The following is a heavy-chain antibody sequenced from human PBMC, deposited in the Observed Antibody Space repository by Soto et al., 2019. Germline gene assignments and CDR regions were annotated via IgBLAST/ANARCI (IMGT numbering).Heavy chain of an antibody. J-gene: IGHJ4*02. V-gene: IGHV2-5*01. CDR2: IYWNDDK. CDR3: AHHSGYDDCTSFDY. CDR1: GFSLSTSGVG. D-gene: IGHD5-12*01. Sequence: SGPTLVNPTQTLTLTCTFSGFSLSTSGVGVGWIRQPPGKALEWLALIYWNDDKRYSPSLKSRLTITKDTSKNQVVLTMTNMDPVDTATYYCAHHSGYDDCTSFDYWGQGTLVTVSS.